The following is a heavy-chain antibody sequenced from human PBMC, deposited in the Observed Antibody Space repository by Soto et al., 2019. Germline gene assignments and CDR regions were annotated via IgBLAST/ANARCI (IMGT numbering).Heavy chain of an antibody. D-gene: IGHD6-19*01. J-gene: IGHJ5*02. Sequence: TLSLTCSFSGDSSSTSTYSWSWIRQPPGKALEWVGFIYHSGVTSYNPSLKSRVSISLDMSNSQCTLNLRSVTAADTAVYYCAGMPYTSGLRFDPWGPGTLVTVSS. CDR3: AGMPYTSGLRFDP. CDR1: GDSSSTSTYS. CDR2: IYHSGVT. V-gene: IGHV4-30-2*01.